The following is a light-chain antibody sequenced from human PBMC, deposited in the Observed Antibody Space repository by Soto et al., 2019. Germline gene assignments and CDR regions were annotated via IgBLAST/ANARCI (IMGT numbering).Light chain of an antibody. CDR2: EGS. CDR1: SSDVGSYNL. Sequence: QSALTQPASASGSPGQSITISCTGTSSDVGSYNLVSWYQQHPGKAPKLMIYEGSKRPSGVSNRFSGSKSGNTASLTISGXXAEDEAXXXCCSYAGSSTSVVFGGGTKVTVL. J-gene: IGLJ2*01. V-gene: IGLV2-23*01. CDR3: CSYAGSSTSVV.